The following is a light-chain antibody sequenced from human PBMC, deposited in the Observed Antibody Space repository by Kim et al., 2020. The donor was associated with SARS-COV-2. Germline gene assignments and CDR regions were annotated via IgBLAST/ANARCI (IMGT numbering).Light chain of an antibody. CDR1: QGISSY. J-gene: IGKJ4*01. CDR2: AAS. CDR3: QQLKSYPLT. V-gene: IGKV1-9*01. Sequence: ASVGDRVTITFRASQGISSYLAWYQQKPGKAPKLLIDAASTLQGGVPSRFSGSGSGTDFTLTISSLQPEDFATFYCQQLKSYPLTFGGGTKVDIK.